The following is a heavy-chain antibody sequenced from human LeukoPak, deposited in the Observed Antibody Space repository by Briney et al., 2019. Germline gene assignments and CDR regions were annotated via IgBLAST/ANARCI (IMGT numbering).Heavy chain of an antibody. Sequence: GGSLRLSCAASGFTFSSYAMSWVRQAPGKGLEWVSAISGSGGSTYYADSVKGRFTISRDNSKNTLYLQMNSLRAEDTAVHYCAKDTIFGVGNPFDPWGQGTLVTVSS. J-gene: IGHJ5*02. CDR1: GFTFSSYA. D-gene: IGHD3-3*01. CDR3: AKDTIFGVGNPFDP. CDR2: ISGSGGST. V-gene: IGHV3-23*01.